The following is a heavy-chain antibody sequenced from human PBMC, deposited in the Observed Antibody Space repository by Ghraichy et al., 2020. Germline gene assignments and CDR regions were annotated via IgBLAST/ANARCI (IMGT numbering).Heavy chain of an antibody. CDR3: ARIDYDFWSGYSGLRSHNNWFDP. J-gene: IGHJ5*02. V-gene: IGHV4-59*01. CDR2: IYYSGST. Sequence: SETLSLTCTVSGGSISSYYWSWIRQPPGKGLEWIGYIYYSGSTNYNPSLKSRVTISVDTSKNQFSLKLSSVTAADTAVYYCARIDYDFWSGYSGLRSHNNWFDPWGQGTLVTVSS. CDR1: GGSISSYY. D-gene: IGHD3-3*01.